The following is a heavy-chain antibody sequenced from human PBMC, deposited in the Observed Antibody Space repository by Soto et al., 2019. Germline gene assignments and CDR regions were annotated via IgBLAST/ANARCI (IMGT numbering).Heavy chain of an antibody. V-gene: IGHV3-21*01. CDR1: GFTFSSYS. CDR3: ARDLVVGAPRGAFDI. D-gene: IGHD1-26*01. CDR2: ISSSSSYI. Sequence: GGSLRLSCAASGFTFSSYSMNWVRQAPGKGLEWVSSISSSSSYIYYADSVKGRFTISRDNAKNSLYLQMNSLRAEDTAVYYCARDLVVGAPRGAFDIWGQGTMVTVSS. J-gene: IGHJ3*02.